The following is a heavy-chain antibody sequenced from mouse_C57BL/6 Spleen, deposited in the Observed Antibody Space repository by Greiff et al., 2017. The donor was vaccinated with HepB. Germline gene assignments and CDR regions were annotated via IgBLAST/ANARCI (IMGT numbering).Heavy chain of an antibody. Sequence: EVQLQESGGGLVKPGGSLKLSCAASGFTFSDYGMHWVRQAPEKGLEWVAYISSGSSTIYYADTVKGRFTISRDNAKNTLFLQMTSLRSEDTAMYYCARDDYYAMDYWGQGTSVTVSS. J-gene: IGHJ4*01. V-gene: IGHV5-17*01. CDR1: GFTFSDYG. CDR3: ARDDYYAMDY. CDR2: ISSGSSTI.